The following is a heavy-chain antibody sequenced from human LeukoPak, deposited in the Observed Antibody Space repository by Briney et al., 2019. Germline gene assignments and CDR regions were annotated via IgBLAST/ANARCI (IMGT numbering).Heavy chain of an antibody. D-gene: IGHD1-1*01. J-gene: IGHJ4*02. CDR2: ISSSGSTI. V-gene: IGHV3-48*04. Sequence: GGSLRLSCAASGFTFNNYIMNWVRQAPGKGLEWVSYISSSGSTIYYADSVKGRFTISRDNAKNSLYLQMNSLRAEDTAVYYCARLNWNDGYWGQGTLVTVSS. CDR1: GFTFNNYI. CDR3: ARLNWNDGY.